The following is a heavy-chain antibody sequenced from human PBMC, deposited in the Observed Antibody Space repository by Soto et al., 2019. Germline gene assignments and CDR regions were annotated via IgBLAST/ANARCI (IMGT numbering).Heavy chain of an antibody. J-gene: IGHJ6*02. D-gene: IGHD3-3*01. CDR3: ARGPNTYYDFWSGYRDGDYYYGMDV. Sequence: ASVKVSCKASGYTFTSYGISWVRQAPGQGLEWMGWISAYNGNTNYAQKLQGRVTMTTDTSTSTAYMELRSLRSDDTAVYYCARGPNTYYDFWSGYRDGDYYYGMDVWGQGXTVTVYS. CDR1: GYTFTSYG. V-gene: IGHV1-18*04. CDR2: ISAYNGNT.